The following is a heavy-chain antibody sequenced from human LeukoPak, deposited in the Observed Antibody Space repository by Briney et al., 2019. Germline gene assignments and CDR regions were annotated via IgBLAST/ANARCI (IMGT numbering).Heavy chain of an antibody. Sequence: PGGSLRLSCAASGFTFSSYAMGWVRQAPGKGLEWVSAISGSGGSTYYADSVKGRFTISRDNSKNTLYLQMNSLRAEDTAVYYCANYRVVYYYYYMDVWGKGTTVTVSS. CDR2: ISGSGGST. V-gene: IGHV3-23*01. CDR1: GFTFSSYA. J-gene: IGHJ6*03. D-gene: IGHD2-15*01. CDR3: ANYRVVYYYYYMDV.